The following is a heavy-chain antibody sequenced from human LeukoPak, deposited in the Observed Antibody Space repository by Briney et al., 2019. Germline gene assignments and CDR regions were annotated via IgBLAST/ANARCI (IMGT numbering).Heavy chain of an antibody. CDR1: GYTFTSYD. CDR2: MNPNSGNT. D-gene: IGHD6-19*01. J-gene: IGHJ4*02. Sequence: GASVKVSCKASGYTFTSYDINWVRQASGQGLEWVGWMNPNSGNTGNAQKFQGRVTMTRNTSITTAYMEVSSLRSEDTAVYYCARGKYFSGSYRYYFDYWGQGTLVTVSS. CDR3: ARGKYFSGSYRYYFDY. V-gene: IGHV1-8*01.